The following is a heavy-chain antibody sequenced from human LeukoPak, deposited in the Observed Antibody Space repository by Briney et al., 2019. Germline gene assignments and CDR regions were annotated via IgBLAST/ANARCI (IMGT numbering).Heavy chain of an antibody. V-gene: IGHV3-73*01. D-gene: IGHD4-17*01. J-gene: IGHJ5*02. CDR3: TRQIYGDYVDP. CDR2: IRSKANSYAT. Sequence: GGSLRLSCAASGFTFSGSAMHWVRQASGKGLEWVGRIRSKANSYATAYAASVKGRFTISRDDSNNTAYLQMNSLKTEDTAVYYCTRQIYGDYVDPWGQGTLVTVSS. CDR1: GFTFSGSA.